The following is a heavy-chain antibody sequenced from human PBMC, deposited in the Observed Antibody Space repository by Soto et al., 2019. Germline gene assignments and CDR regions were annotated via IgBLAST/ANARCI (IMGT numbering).Heavy chain of an antibody. CDR3: AKDRGVVVVVTTGGAFDL. CDR1: EFTFSSYA. CDR2: ISGSGVST. V-gene: IGHV3-23*01. Sequence: ESGGGLVHPGGSLRLSCEVSEFTFSSYAMSWVRQAPGKGLVWVSTISGSGVSTYYGDSVKGRFTISRDNSKNTLYLQMNSLRVEDTAMYYCAKDRGVVVVVTTGGAFDLWGQGTMVTVSS. J-gene: IGHJ3*01. D-gene: IGHD3-22*01.